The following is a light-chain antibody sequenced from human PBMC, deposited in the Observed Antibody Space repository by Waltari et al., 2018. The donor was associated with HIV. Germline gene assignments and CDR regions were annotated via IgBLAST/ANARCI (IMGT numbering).Light chain of an antibody. CDR3: QQYYTYPWT. Sequence: AIRMTQSPSSFSASTGDRVTISCRASQGVSSYLAWYQQKPGKAPKLLIYGASTLQSGVPSMFNGSGSGTNFTLTISCLQSEDFATYFCQQYYTYPWTFGQGTKVEIK. J-gene: IGKJ1*01. CDR2: GAS. CDR1: QGVSSY. V-gene: IGKV1-8*01.